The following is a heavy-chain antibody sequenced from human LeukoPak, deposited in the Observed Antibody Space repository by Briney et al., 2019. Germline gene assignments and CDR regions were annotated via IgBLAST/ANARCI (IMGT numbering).Heavy chain of an antibody. D-gene: IGHD6-19*01. V-gene: IGHV3-7*02. Sequence: GGSLRLSCAASGFIFSNYWMSWVRQAPGKGLEWVANIKQDGSEKYYVDSVKGQFTISRDNAKNSLYLQMNSLRVDDTAVYYCARGSNGWFTFDYWGQGILVTVSS. CDR3: ARGSNGWFTFDY. CDR2: IKQDGSEK. CDR1: GFIFSNYW. J-gene: IGHJ4*02.